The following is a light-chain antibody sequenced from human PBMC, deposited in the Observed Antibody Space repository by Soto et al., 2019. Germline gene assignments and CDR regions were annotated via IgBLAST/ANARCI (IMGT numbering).Light chain of an antibody. CDR1: SSNIGSNY. Sequence: QSVLTQLPSSSVTPGQRVTISWSGSSSNIGSNYVYWFQQLPGTAPKLLIYRNTQRPTGVPDRFSGSKSGTSASLSISVLQSEDEADYYCAAWDVSLGGLFGEWTNVTVL. CDR3: AAWDVSLGGL. V-gene: IGLV1-47*01. CDR2: RNT. J-gene: IGLJ3*02.